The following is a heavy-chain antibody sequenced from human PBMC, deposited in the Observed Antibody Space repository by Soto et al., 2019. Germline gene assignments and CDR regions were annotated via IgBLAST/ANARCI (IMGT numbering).Heavy chain of an antibody. CDR3: ARDLAAGDY. D-gene: IGHD6-13*01. CDR2: INPASGST. V-gene: IGHV1-46*01. J-gene: IGHJ4*02. CDR1: GYTFTHYY. Sequence: QVQLVQSGAEVKKPGASVKLSCRTSGYTFTHYYIHWVRQAPGQGLEWLAIINPASGSTNYAQDFQGRVTLTMDTSTTTVYMEVSGLRAEDTAIFYCARDLAAGDYWGQGTLVTVSS.